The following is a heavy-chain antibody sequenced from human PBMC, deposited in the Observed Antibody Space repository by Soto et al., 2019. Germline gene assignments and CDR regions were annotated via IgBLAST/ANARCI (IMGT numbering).Heavy chain of an antibody. CDR3: ARGTYYASGDYYSVPIDY. J-gene: IGHJ4*02. CDR2: INHSGGT. D-gene: IGHD3-10*01. V-gene: IGHV4-34*01. CDR1: GGSFRNYY. Sequence: QVQLQQWGAGLLKPSETLSLTCAVYGGSFRNYYWSWIRQPPGKGLEWIGGINHSGGTNHNPSLKGRVPISVGTSKKQFSLGLSSVAGAGTAGYYRARGTYYASGDYYSVPIDYWAQGTLVTVSS.